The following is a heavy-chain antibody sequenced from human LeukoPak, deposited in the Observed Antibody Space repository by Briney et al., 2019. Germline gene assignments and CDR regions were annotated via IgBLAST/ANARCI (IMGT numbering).Heavy chain of an antibody. Sequence: ASVKVSCKASGYTFTSYGISWVQQAPGQGLEWMGWISAYNGNTNYAQKLQGRVTMTTDTSTSTAYMELRSLRSDDTAVYYCERDHLGHHVKYYDFPDWFDPWGQGTLVTVSS. CDR2: ISAYNGNT. V-gene: IGHV1-18*01. J-gene: IGHJ5*02. D-gene: IGHD3-3*01. CDR3: ERDHLGHHVKYYDFPDWFDP. CDR1: GYTFTSYG.